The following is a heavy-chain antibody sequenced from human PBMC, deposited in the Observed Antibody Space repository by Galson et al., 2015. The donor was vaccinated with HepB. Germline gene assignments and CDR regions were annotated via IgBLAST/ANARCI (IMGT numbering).Heavy chain of an antibody. D-gene: IGHD5-18*01. Sequence: QSGAEVKKPGEFLKISCKGSGYSFTNYWIGWVRQLPGKGLEWMGIIYPGDSDTKYSPSFQGQVTISVDKSINTAYLQWSSLKSSDTAIYYCARHAGGYSPLDYWGQGTLVTVSS. CDR3: ARHAGGYSPLDY. CDR2: IYPGDSDT. CDR1: GYSFTNYW. V-gene: IGHV5-51*01. J-gene: IGHJ4*02.